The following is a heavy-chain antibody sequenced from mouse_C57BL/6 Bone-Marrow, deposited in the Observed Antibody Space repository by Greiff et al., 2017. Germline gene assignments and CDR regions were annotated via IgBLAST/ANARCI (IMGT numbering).Heavy chain of an antibody. CDR1: GFTFNTYA. J-gene: IGHJ3*01. CDR2: LRSKSSNYAT. V-gene: IGHV10-3*01. Sequence: DVKLVESGGGLVQPKGSLKLSCAASGFTFNTYAMHWVRQAPGKGLEWVARLRSKSSNYATYYADSVTVRFTNSRENSQSMLYRQMNNLKTEDTAMYYCVYTGCAYWGQGTLVTVSA. CDR3: VYTGCAY.